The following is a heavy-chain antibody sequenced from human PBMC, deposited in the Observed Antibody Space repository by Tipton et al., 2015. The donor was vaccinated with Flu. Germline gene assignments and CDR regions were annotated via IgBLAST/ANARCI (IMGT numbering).Heavy chain of an antibody. J-gene: IGHJ6*02. V-gene: IGHV3-9*01. Sequence: SLRLSCAASGFTFDDYPLHWVRQVPGKGLEWVSSINWKGNAVVYADSVRGRFTISRDNAKNSLYLQMDSLRPEDTALYYCAKDRVPSSSMDYYFYSGMDVWGQGTTVTVSS. D-gene: IGHD2-2*01. CDR1: GFTFDDYP. CDR2: INWKGNAV. CDR3: AKDRVPSSSMDYYFYSGMDV.